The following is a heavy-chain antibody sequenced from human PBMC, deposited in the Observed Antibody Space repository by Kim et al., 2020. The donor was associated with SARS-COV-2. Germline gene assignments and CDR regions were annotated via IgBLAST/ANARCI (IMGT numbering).Heavy chain of an antibody. CDR3: ARQGGWMSLVGYCSSTSCSGVYYFDY. V-gene: IGHV4-39*01. D-gene: IGHD2-2*01. J-gene: IGHJ4*02. Sequence: SETLSLTCTVSGGSISSSSYYWGWIRQPPGKGLEWIGSIYYSGSTYYNPSLKSRVTISVDTSKNQFSLKLSSVTAADTAVYYCARQGGWMSLVGYCSSTSCSGVYYFDYWGQGTLVTVSS. CDR1: GGSISSSSYY. CDR2: IYYSGST.